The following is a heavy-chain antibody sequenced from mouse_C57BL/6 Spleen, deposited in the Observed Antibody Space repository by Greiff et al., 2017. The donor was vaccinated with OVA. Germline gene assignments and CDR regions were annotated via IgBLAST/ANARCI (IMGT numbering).Heavy chain of an antibody. J-gene: IGHJ2*01. CDR1: GYTFTSYW. D-gene: IGHD1-1*01. CDR3: ARATVYYCDY. V-gene: IGHV1-55*01. Sequence: VQLQQPGAALVKPGASVKMSCKASGYTFTSYWLTWVKQRPGQGLEWIGDIYPGSGSTNYNEKFKSKATLTVDTSSSTAYMQLSSLTSEDSAVYYCARATVYYCDYWGQGTTLTVSS. CDR2: IYPGSGST.